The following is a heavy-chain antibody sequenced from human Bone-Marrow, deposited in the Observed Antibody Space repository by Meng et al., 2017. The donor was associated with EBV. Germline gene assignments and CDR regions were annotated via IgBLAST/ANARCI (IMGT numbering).Heavy chain of an antibody. J-gene: IGHJ5*02. V-gene: IGHV1-46*01. D-gene: IGHD3-10*01. CDR1: GYTFTSYY. Sequence: QVQLVQPGAEVKKPXASXKVSXXASGYTFTSYYMHWVRQAPGQGLEWMGIINPSGGSTSYAQKFQGRVTMTRDTSTSTVYMELSSLRSEDTAVYYCARVPSYGSGMLMWFDPWGQGTLVTVSS. CDR3: ARVPSYGSGMLMWFDP. CDR2: INPSGGST.